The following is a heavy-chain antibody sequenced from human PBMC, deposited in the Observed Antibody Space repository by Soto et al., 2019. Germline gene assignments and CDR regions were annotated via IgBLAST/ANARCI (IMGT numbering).Heavy chain of an antibody. J-gene: IGHJ6*02. D-gene: IGHD1-1*01. V-gene: IGHV5-51*01. CDR1: GYSLTSYW. Sequence: DSLTISCKGSGYSLTSYWIGWVRQMPGKGLEWMGIIYPGDSDTRYSPSFQGQVTISADKSISTAYLQWSSLKASDTAMYYCARIRDWNYYYYGMDVWGQGTTVTVSS. CDR3: ARIRDWNYYYYGMDV. CDR2: IYPGDSDT.